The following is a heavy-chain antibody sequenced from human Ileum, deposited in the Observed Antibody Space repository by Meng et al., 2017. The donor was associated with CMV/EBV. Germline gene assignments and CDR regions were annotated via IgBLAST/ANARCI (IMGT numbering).Heavy chain of an antibody. V-gene: IGHV4-39*07. CDR3: ARGADVGND. D-gene: IGHD1-14*01. CDR2: LYYSGST. Sequence: SETLSLTCRVSSGSISSIVYYWGWIRQPPGKGLEWIGSLYYSGSTYYNPSLKSRVTISADTSKNQFSLKLSSVTAADTAVYYCARGADVGNDWGQGTLVTVSS. CDR1: SGSISSIVYY. J-gene: IGHJ4*02.